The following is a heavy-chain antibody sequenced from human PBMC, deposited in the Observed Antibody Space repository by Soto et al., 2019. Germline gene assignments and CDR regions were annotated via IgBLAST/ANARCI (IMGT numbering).Heavy chain of an antibody. D-gene: IGHD5-12*01. CDR2: ISSSSSYI. V-gene: IGHV3-21*01. J-gene: IGHJ4*02. CDR1: GFTFSSYS. CDR3: ARVTRPGGYDFPLVLSIDY. Sequence: GGSLGLSCAASGFTFSSYSMNWVRQAPGKGLEWVSSISSSSSYIYYADSVKGRFTISRDNAKNSLYLQMNSLRAEDTAVYYCARVTRPGGYDFPLVLSIDYWGQGTLVTVSS.